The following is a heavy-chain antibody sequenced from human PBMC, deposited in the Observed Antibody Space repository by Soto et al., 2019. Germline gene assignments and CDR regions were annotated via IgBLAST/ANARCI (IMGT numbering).Heavy chain of an antibody. CDR3: ARASIRRRDTAMVTGFYYYGMDV. CDR1: GYTFTCYY. CDR2: INPNSGGT. D-gene: IGHD5-18*01. Sequence: SVKASCKASGYTFTCYYMHWVRQANGQGLEWMGWINPNSGGTNYAQKFQGWVTMTRDTSISTAYMELSRLRSDDTAVYYCARASIRRRDTAMVTGFYYYGMDVWGQGTTVTVSS. J-gene: IGHJ6*02. V-gene: IGHV1-2*04.